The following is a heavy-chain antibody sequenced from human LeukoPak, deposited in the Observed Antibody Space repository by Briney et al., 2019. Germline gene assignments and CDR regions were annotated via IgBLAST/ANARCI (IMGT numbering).Heavy chain of an antibody. D-gene: IGHD3-22*01. CDR3: ARRRSYYDSSGYRYYFDY. J-gene: IGHJ4*02. CDR2: IYYSGST. CDR1: GGSISSSSYY. V-gene: IGHV4-39*01. Sequence: PSETLSLTCTVSGGSISSSSYYWGWIRQPPGKGLEWIGSIYYSGSTYYNPFLKSRVTISVDTSKNQFSLKLSSVTAADTAVYYCARRRSYYDSSGYRYYFDYWGQGTLVTVSS.